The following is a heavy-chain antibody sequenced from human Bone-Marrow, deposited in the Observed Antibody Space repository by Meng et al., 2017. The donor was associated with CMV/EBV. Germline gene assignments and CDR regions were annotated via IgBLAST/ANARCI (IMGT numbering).Heavy chain of an antibody. CDR1: VSSNSAA. J-gene: IGHJ4*02. V-gene: IGHV6-1*01. CDR2: TYYRSKWYN. CDR3: ARVRAVPDTYYFDY. Sequence: VSSNSAAWNWIRQSPSRGIEWLGRTYYRSKWYNDYAVSVRSRITINPDTSKNQFSLQLNSVTPEDTAVYYCARVRAVPDTYYFDYWGQGTLVTVSS. D-gene: IGHD2-2*01.